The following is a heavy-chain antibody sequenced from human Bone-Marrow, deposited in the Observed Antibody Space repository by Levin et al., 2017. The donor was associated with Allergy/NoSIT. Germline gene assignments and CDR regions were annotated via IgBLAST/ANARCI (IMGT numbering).Heavy chain of an antibody. D-gene: IGHD2-2*01. CDR1: GFTFSSYD. CDR2: IGTAADS. Sequence: GESLKISCAASGFTFSSYDMHWVRQATGRGLEWVSAIGTAADSYYSGSVKGRFTVSRDNAKNSFSLQMNSPRAGDTAVYYCARVALPRYCTSTSCSDSGYYFDYWGQGTLVTVSS. V-gene: IGHV3-13*04. J-gene: IGHJ4*02. CDR3: ARVALPRYCTSTSCSDSGYYFDY.